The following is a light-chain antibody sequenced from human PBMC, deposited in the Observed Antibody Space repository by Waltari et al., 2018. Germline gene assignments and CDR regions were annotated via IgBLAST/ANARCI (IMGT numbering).Light chain of an antibody. V-gene: IGKV1-5*03. J-gene: IGKJ2*01. CDR1: QSISSW. CDR2: KAS. CDR3: QQYNSYSRT. Sequence: DIQMTQSPSTLSASVGDRVTITCRASQSISSWLAWYQQKPGKAPKIRIYKASSLESGVPSRFSGSGSGTEFTLTISSLQPDDFATYYCQQYNSYSRTFGQGTKLEIK.